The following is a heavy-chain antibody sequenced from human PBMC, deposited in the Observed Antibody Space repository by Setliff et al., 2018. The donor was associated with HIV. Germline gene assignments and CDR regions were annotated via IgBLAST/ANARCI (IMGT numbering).Heavy chain of an antibody. V-gene: IGHV4-31*03. D-gene: IGHD3-9*01. CDR1: GASITTDGYY. J-gene: IGHJ4*02. CDR2: MYHSGST. CDR3: AGGRYFRDIRDSRFDF. Sequence: PSETLSLTCSVSGASITTDGYYWSWIRHYPGKGLEWIGYMYHSGSTYYNASLASRLIMSLDPSKNQFSLKLNSMTAADTAMYYCAGGRYFRDIRDSRFDFWGQGMLVTVSS.